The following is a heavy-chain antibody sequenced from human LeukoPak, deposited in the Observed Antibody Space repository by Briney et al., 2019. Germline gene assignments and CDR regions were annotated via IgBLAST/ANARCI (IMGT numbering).Heavy chain of an antibody. CDR3: ARDYRGYNYGYVDY. CDR1: GFTFSSYS. J-gene: IGHJ4*02. CDR2: ISSSSSSK. D-gene: IGHD5-18*01. V-gene: IGHV3-21*06. Sequence: GGSLRLSCAASGFTFSSYSMNWVRQAPGKGLEWVSSISSSSSSKYYADSVKGRFTISRDNAKNALYLQMDSLRAEDTALYYCARDYRGYNYGYVDYWGQGTLVTVSS.